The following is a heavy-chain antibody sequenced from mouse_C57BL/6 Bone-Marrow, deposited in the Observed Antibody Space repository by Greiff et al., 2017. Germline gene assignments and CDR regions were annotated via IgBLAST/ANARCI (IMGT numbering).Heavy chain of an antibody. V-gene: IGHV1-81*01. J-gene: IGHJ2*01. Sequence: QVQLKQSGAELARPGASVKLSCKASGYTFTSYGISWVKQRTGQGLEWIGEIYPRSGNTYYNEKFKGKATLTADKSSSTAYMELRSLTSEDSAVYFCARPPTVVATGYFDYWGQGTTLTVSS. CDR3: ARPPTVVATGYFDY. CDR1: GYTFTSYG. D-gene: IGHD1-1*01. CDR2: IYPRSGNT.